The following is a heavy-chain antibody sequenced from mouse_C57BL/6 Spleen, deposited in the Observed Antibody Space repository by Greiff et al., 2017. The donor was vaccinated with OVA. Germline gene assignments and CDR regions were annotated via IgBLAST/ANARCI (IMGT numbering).Heavy chain of an antibody. Sequence: EVKLMESGPELVKPGASVKMSCKASGYTFTDYNMHWVKQSHGKSLEWIGYINPNNGGTSYNQKFKGKATLTVNKSSSTAYMELRSLTSEDSAVYYCARGDYGSSWFAYWGQGTLVTVSA. CDR2: INPNNGGT. CDR3: ARGDYGSSWFAY. D-gene: IGHD1-1*01. J-gene: IGHJ3*01. V-gene: IGHV1-22*01. CDR1: GYTFTDYN.